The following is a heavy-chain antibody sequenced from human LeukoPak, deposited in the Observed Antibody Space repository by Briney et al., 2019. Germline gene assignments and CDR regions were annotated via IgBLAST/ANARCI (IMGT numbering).Heavy chain of an antibody. Sequence: GGSLRLSCAASGFTFTSYTMYWVRHPPGKRLEWVSIIGSSGGGIHYADSVKGRFTISRDNSKNALYLQMNSLRVEDTAVYYCAIDPNWGTHSWGQGVLVTVSS. D-gene: IGHD7-27*01. V-gene: IGHV3-23*01. J-gene: IGHJ4*02. CDR1: GFTFTSYT. CDR3: AIDPNWGTHS. CDR2: IGSSGGGI.